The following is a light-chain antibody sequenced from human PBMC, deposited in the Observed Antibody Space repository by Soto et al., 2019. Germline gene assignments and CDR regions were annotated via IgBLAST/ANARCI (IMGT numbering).Light chain of an antibody. CDR1: QDISSY. J-gene: IGKJ4*01. V-gene: IGKV1-39*01. CDR2: AAS. CDR3: QQSYSTPLT. Sequence: IQLTQSPSSLSASVGDRVTITCRASQDISSYLNWYQQKPGKAPKLLIYAASSLQSGVPSRFSGSGSGTDFTLTISSLQPEDFATYYCQQSYSTPLTFGGGTKVDI.